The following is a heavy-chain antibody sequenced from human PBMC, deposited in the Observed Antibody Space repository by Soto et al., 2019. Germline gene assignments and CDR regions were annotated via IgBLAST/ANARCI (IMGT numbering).Heavy chain of an antibody. CDR2: ISYSSETI. CDR1: GFTFSSYY. Sequence: QVQLVESGGGVVKPGGSLRLSCAASGFTFSSYYMSWIRQAPGKGLEWISYISYSSETIYYADSVRGRFTISRDNANNLVYLEMNSLRADDTAVYYCARDLTATVDYWGQGTLVTVSS. V-gene: IGHV3-11*01. D-gene: IGHD5-18*01. J-gene: IGHJ4*02. CDR3: ARDLTATVDY.